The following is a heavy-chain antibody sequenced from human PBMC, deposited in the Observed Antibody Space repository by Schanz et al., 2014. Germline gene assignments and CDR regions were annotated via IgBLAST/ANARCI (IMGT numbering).Heavy chain of an antibody. CDR3: ARGGPAYYFDD. Sequence: EVQLLESGGGLVQPGGSLRLSCGVSGFTASSHSMNWVRQAPGKGLEWVARINSVGSNTDYADSVTGRFTISRDNSKNSLYLQMNSLRAEDTAVYYCARGGPAYYFDDWGQGTLVTVSS. J-gene: IGHJ4*02. CDR2: INSVGSNT. V-gene: IGHV3-48*04. CDR1: GFTASSHS.